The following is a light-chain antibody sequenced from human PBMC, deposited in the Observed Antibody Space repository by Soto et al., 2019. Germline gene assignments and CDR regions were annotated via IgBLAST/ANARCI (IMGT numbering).Light chain of an antibody. CDR1: SSDVGGYNY. V-gene: IGLV2-14*01. CDR3: ISYTRSSTWV. Sequence: QSVLIQPASVSGSPGQSITISCTGTSSDVGGYNYVSWFQHYPGKAPKLMIYEVSDRPSGVSNRFSGSKSGNTASLTISGLQAEDEADYYCISYTRSSTWVFGGGTKLTVL. CDR2: EVS. J-gene: IGLJ3*02.